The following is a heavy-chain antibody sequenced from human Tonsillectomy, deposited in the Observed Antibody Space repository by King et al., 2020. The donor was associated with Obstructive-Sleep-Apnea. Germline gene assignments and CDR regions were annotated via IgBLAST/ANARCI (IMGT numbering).Heavy chain of an antibody. CDR2: INPNSGGP. CDR3: ATVAVATATYYFDY. CDR1: GYTFTGYH. J-gene: IGHJ4*02. V-gene: IGHV1-2*02. D-gene: IGHD4-17*01. Sequence: QLVQSGAEVKKPGASVKVSCKASGYTFTGYHIHWVRQAPGHGLEWMGWINPNSGGPNYAQKFQGRVTMTRDTSISTAYMDLSSLRSDDTAVYYCATVAVATATYYFDYWGQGTLVTVSS.